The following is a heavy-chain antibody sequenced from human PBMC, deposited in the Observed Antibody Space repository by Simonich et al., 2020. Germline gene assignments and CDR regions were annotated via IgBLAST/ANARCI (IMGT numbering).Heavy chain of an antibody. CDR2: IYYSGST. Sequence: QVQLQESGPGLVKPSETLSLTCTVSGGSISCYYWSWIRQPPGKGLEWIGYIYYSGSTNYTPSLKSRVTISVDTSKNQFSLKLSSVTAADTAVYYCARLPDYWGQGTLVTVSS. CDR3: ARLPDY. CDR1: GGSISCYY. V-gene: IGHV4-59*08. J-gene: IGHJ4*02.